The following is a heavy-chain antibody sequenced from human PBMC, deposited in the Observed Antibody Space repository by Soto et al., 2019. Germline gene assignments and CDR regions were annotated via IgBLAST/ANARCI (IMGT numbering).Heavy chain of an antibody. V-gene: IGHV2-5*02. J-gene: IGHJ5*02. D-gene: IGHD3-10*01. CDR3: AHSPRGDSPMVRGVIMGHPHNWFDP. CDR2: IYWDDDK. CDR1: GFSLSTSGVG. Sequence: QITLKESGPTLVKPTQTLTLTCTFSGFSLSTSGVGVGWIRQPPGKALEWLALIYWDDDKRYSPSLKSRLTITKDTSKNQVVLTMTNMDPVDTATYYCAHSPRGDSPMVRGVIMGHPHNWFDPWGQGTLVTVSS.